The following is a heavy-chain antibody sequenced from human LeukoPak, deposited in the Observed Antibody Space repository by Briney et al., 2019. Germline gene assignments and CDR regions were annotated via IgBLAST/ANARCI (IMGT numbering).Heavy chain of an antibody. V-gene: IGHV3-23*01. J-gene: IGHJ4*02. CDR3: AKDRNRELTPFDY. CDR2: ISGSGDST. CDR1: GFTFSSYA. D-gene: IGHD1-7*01. Sequence: GGSLRLSCAASGFTFSSYAMSWVRQAPGKGLEWVSTISGSGDSTYYADSVKGRFTISRDNSKNTLYLQMNSLRAEDTAVYYCAKDRNRELTPFDYWGQGTLVTVSS.